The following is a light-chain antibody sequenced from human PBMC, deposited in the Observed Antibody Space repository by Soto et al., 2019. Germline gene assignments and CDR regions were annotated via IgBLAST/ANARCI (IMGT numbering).Light chain of an antibody. V-gene: IGLV3-21*02. CDR1: KYGSKS. CDR3: QVWDSSSDLHVV. CDR2: DES. Sequence: SYELTQPPSVSVAPGQTARITCGGDKYGSKSVNWYQQKPGQAPVLVIYDESDRPSGIPERFSGSNSGNTATLSIRRVEAGDEADYYCQVWDSSSDLHVVFGGGTKVTVL. J-gene: IGLJ2*01.